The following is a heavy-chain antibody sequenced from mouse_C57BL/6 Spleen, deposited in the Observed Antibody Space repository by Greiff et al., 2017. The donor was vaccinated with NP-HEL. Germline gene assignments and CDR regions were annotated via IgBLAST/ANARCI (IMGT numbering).Heavy chain of an antibody. CDR1: GYSITSGYY. CDR2: ISYDGSN. J-gene: IGHJ4*01. D-gene: IGHD2-4*01. Sequence: ESGPGLVKPSQSLSLTCSVTGYSITSGYYWNWIRQFPGNKLEWMGYISYDGSNNYNPSLKNRISITRDTSKNQSCLKLNSVTTEDTATYYCAREIYYDYDGGYAMDYWGQGTSVTVSS. CDR3: AREIYYDYDGGYAMDY. V-gene: IGHV3-6*01.